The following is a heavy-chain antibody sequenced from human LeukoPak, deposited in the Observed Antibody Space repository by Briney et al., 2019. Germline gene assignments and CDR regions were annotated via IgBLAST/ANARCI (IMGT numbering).Heavy chain of an antibody. CDR3: ARRGLAGPPDY. D-gene: IGHD6-13*01. Sequence: SETLSLTCTISGGSISSSSYYWGWIRQPPGKGLEWIGSIYYSGSTYYNPSLKSRVTISVDTSKNQFSLKLSSVTAADTAVYYCARRGLAGPPDYWGQGTLVTVSS. CDR1: GGSISSSSYY. CDR2: IYYSGST. J-gene: IGHJ4*02. V-gene: IGHV4-39*01.